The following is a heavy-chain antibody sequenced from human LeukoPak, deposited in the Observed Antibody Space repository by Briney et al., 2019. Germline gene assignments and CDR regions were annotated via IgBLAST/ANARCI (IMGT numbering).Heavy chain of an antibody. CDR1: GFTFSSYS. CDR3: ASHDYGVYGDFDY. CDR2: ISGSSSYI. D-gene: IGHD4-17*01. V-gene: IGHV3-21*04. Sequence: GGSLRLSCAASGFTFSSYSMNWVRQAPGKGLEWVSSISGSSSYIYYADSVKGRFTISRDNSKNTLYLQMNSLRAEDTAVYYCASHDYGVYGDFDYWGQGTLVTVSS. J-gene: IGHJ4*02.